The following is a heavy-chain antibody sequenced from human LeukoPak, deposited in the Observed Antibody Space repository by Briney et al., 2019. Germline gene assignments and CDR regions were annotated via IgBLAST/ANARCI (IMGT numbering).Heavy chain of an antibody. CDR3: AKPARPLPSVGYFDY. V-gene: IGHV3-30*18. CDR2: ISYDGSNK. Sequence: GGSLRLSCAASGFTFSSYGMHWVRQAPGKGLEWVAVISYDGSNKYYADSVKGRFTISRDNSKNTLYLQMNSLRAEDTAVYYCAKPARPLPSVGYFDYWGQGTLVTVSS. J-gene: IGHJ4*02. D-gene: IGHD2-2*01. CDR1: GFTFSSYG.